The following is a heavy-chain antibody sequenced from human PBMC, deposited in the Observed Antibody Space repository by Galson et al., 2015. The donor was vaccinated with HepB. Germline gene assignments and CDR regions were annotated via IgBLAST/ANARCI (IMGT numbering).Heavy chain of an antibody. CDR2: ISGFNGNT. CDR1: GYTFTSYG. CDR3: ARDGHPTADIVIISAVDY. J-gene: IGHJ4*02. V-gene: IGHV1-18*01. D-gene: IGHD2-2*01. Sequence: SVKVSCKASGYTFTSYGISWVRQAPGQGLEWMGWISGFNGNTNYAQKLQGRVTMTTDTSTNTAYMELKNLRSDDTALYYCARDGHPTADIVIISAVDYWGQGTRVTVSS.